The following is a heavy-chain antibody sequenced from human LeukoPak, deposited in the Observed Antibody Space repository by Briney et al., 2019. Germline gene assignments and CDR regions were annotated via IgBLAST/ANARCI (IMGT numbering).Heavy chain of an antibody. J-gene: IGHJ4*02. Sequence: GGSLSLSCAASGFTFSSYSMNWVRQAPGKGLDWVSAIYSGGSTYYADSVKGRFTISRDNSKNTLYLQMNSLRAEDTAVYYCARDGDDYGDLANNYWGQGTLVTVSS. CDR2: IYSGGST. CDR1: GFTFSSYS. D-gene: IGHD4-17*01. CDR3: ARDGDDYGDLANNY. V-gene: IGHV3-53*01.